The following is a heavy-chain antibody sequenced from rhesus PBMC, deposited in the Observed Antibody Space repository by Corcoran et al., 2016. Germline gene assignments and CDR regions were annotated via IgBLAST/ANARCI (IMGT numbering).Heavy chain of an antibody. CDR2: VETEEGEE. J-gene: IGHJ5-1*01. CDR1: GYTFTDYY. Sequence: EVQLVQSGAEVKKPGASVKISCKASGYTFTDYYLHWVRQAPGKGLEWMGRVETEEGEEIPGQKFQDRVTSTADTSTDTAYMELSSRRSEDTAVYYCATAGPYNRFDVWGAGVLVTVSS. CDR3: ATAGPYNRFDV. V-gene: IGHV1-111*02.